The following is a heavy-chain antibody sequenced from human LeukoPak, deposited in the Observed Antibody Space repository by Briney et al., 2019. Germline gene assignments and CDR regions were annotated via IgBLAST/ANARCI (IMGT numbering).Heavy chain of an antibody. J-gene: IGHJ1*01. CDR3: ATYSILNAREFRY. CDR1: GSTSSSYS. V-gene: IGHV3-21*01. CDR2: NSSSSSYI. D-gene: IGHD4-11*01. Sequence: GGSRRPSCAASGSTSSSYSINRVRQAPGKGRKWDSSNSSSSSYIHYADSVKGRFTISRDNAKNSPNRQMNSQTAEDTAVYYCATYSILNAREFRYWGPGTLVTVTS.